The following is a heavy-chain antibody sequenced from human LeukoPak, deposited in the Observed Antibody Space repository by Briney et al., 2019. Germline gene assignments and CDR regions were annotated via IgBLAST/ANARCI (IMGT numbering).Heavy chain of an antibody. Sequence: PSQTLSLTCTVSDGSISGGYYWSWIRQHPGKGLEWIGYIYYSGSTYYNPSLKSRVSISVDTSKNQFSLKLSSVTAADTAVYYCARAVAGTRVDYWGQGTLVTVSS. CDR3: ARAVAGTRVDY. CDR1: DGSISGGYY. J-gene: IGHJ4*02. D-gene: IGHD6-19*01. V-gene: IGHV4-31*03. CDR2: IYYSGST.